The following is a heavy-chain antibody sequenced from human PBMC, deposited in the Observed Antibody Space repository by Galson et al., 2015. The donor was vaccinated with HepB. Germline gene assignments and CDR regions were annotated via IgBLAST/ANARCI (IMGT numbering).Heavy chain of an antibody. CDR1: GGTFSSYA. V-gene: IGHV1-69*06. J-gene: IGHJ4*02. D-gene: IGHD2-15*01. CDR2: IIPIFGTA. Sequence: SVTVSCKASGGTFSSYAISWVRQAPGQGLEWMGGIIPIFGTANYAQKFQGRVTITADKSTSTAYMELSSLRSEDTAVYYCARDWGRSRSGGSCYSCLDYWGQGTLVTVSS. CDR3: ARDWGRSRSGGSCYSCLDY.